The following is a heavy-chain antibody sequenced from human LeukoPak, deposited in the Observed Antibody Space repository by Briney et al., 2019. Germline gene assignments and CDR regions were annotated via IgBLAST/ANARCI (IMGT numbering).Heavy chain of an antibody. CDR3: ARDLSGSLYFDY. D-gene: IGHD3-10*01. CDR1: GASISPYY. J-gene: IGHJ4*02. Sequence: SETLSLTCTVSGASISPYYWNWIRQPAGKGLEWIGRIYPSGSSDYNPSLKSRVSMSVDTSKNKFSLKVTSVTAADTAIYYCARDLSGSLYFDYWGQGTLVTVSA. V-gene: IGHV4-4*07. CDR2: IYPSGSS.